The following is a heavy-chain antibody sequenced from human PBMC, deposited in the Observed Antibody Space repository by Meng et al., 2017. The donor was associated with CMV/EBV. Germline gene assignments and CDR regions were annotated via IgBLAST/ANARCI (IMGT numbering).Heavy chain of an antibody. Sequence: GGSLRLSCAASGFTVSSNYMSWVRQAPGKGLEWVSVIYSGGSTYYADSVKGRFTISRDNSKNTLYLQTNSLRAEDTAVYYCARDRVDILTGYYTRYYYYGMDVWGQGTTVTVSS. CDR2: IYSGGST. V-gene: IGHV3-66*02. J-gene: IGHJ6*02. D-gene: IGHD3-9*01. CDR1: GFTVSSNY. CDR3: ARDRVDILTGYYTRYYYYGMDV.